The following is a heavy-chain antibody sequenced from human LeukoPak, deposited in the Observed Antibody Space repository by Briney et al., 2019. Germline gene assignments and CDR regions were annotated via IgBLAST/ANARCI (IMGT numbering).Heavy chain of an antibody. CDR2: ISSNGGST. CDR1: GFTFSSYA. CDR3: ARYRGSGGQRLDY. J-gene: IGHJ4*02. D-gene: IGHD3-16*01. V-gene: IGHV3-64*04. Sequence: GGSLRLSCSASGFTFSSYAMHWVRQAPGKGLEYVSAISSNGGSTYYADSVKGRFTISRDNSKNTLYLQMNSLRAEDTAVYYCARYRGSGGQRLDYWGQGTLVTVSS.